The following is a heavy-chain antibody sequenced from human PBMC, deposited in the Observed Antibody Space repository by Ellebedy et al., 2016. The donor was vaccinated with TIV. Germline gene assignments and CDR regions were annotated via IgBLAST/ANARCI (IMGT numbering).Heavy chain of an antibody. J-gene: IGHJ4*02. CDR2: MSYSGST. Sequence: MPSETLSLTCNVSGASITTYYWNWIRQSPGKGLEWIGYMSYSGSTNYNPSLKSRVTISVDTSKNQFSLRLSSVTAADTAVYYWASRASGRSDLGRVVYFDYWGQGTLVTVSS. CDR3: ASRASGRSDLGRVVYFDY. CDR1: GASITTYY. D-gene: IGHD1-26*01. V-gene: IGHV4-59*08.